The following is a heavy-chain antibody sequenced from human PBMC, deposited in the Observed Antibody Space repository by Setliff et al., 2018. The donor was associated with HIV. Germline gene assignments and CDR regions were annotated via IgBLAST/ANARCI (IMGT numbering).Heavy chain of an antibody. CDR1: GGSISSSSYY. Sequence: SETLSLTCTVSGGSISSSSYYWGWIRQPPGKGLEWIGSIYYSGSTYYNPSLKSRVTISVDTSKNQFSLKLSSVTAADTAVYYCATYSAGEGGRGYWGQGRLVTVSS. J-gene: IGHJ4*02. CDR2: IYYSGST. V-gene: IGHV4-39*07. D-gene: IGHD1-26*01. CDR3: ATYSAGEGGRGY.